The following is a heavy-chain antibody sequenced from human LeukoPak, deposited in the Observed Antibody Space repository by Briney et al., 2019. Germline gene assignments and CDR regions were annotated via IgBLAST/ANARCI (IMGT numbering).Heavy chain of an antibody. CDR3: ARDWFVIYDGFDI. V-gene: IGHV3-7*01. CDR2: INRDGSQK. D-gene: IGHD3-10*01. J-gene: IGHJ3*02. CDR1: GFSLSAYW. Sequence: PGGSLRLSCAASGFSLSAYWMTWVRQAPGKGLEWVANINRDGSQKNHVDSVKGRFTISRDNAENSLFLQMNSLTAEDTAVYYCARDWFVIYDGFDIWGQGTTVTVSS.